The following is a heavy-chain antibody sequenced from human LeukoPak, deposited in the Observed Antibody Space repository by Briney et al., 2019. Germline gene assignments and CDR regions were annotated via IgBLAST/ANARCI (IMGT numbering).Heavy chain of an antibody. Sequence: SGPTLVKPTQTLMLTCTFSGFSLSTSGVGVGWIRQPPGKALEWLALIYWDDDKRYSPSLKSRLTITKDTSKNQVVLTMTNMDPVDTATYYCARHVVAATPGYYYYGMDVWGKGTTVTVSS. CDR2: IYWDDDK. CDR1: GFSLSTSGVG. D-gene: IGHD2-15*01. J-gene: IGHJ6*04. CDR3: ARHVVAATPGYYYYGMDV. V-gene: IGHV2-5*02.